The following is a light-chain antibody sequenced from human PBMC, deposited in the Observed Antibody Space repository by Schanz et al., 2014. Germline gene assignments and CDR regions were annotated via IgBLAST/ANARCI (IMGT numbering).Light chain of an antibody. Sequence: IQLTQSPSSLSASIGDRVTLSCRASPAISSYLAWYQQKPGKAPKLLIYAASTLQSGVPSRFSGSGSGTDFTLPISSLQPEDFATYYCQQFHTYRLSFGQGTRLDIK. CDR2: AAS. J-gene: IGKJ5*01. CDR3: QQFHTYRLS. CDR1: PAISSY. V-gene: IGKV1-9*01.